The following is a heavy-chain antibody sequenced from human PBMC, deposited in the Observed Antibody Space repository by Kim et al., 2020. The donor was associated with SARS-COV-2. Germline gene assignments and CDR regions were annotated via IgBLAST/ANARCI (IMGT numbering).Heavy chain of an antibody. D-gene: IGHD6-13*01. CDR2: IYSGGST. CDR3: ASQPDSSRWYYYYYFLDV. CDR1: GITVSGNF. V-gene: IGHV3-66*04. Sequence: GGSLRLSCAASGITVSGNFMSWVRQAPGKGLEWISVIYSGGSTYYADSVKGRFSMSRDPSKNTVTFQMNSLRPDDTAVYYCASQPDSSRWYYYYYFLDVWGKGTTVTVSS. J-gene: IGHJ6*03.